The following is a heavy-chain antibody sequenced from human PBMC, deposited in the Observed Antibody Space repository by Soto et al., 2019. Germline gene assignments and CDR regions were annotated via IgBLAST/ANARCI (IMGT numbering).Heavy chain of an antibody. J-gene: IGHJ4*02. Sequence: QVQLVQSGAEVKKPGSSVTVSCKASGGTLSNYVINWVRQAPGQGLEWMGGIIPISRTPYYAQKFQGRVTITADEITSTAYMELSSLRSEDTAVYYCARGGFSGSHFAYWGQGTLVNVSS. CDR1: GGTLSNYV. CDR2: IIPISRTP. V-gene: IGHV1-69*01. D-gene: IGHD1-26*01. CDR3: ARGGFSGSHFAY.